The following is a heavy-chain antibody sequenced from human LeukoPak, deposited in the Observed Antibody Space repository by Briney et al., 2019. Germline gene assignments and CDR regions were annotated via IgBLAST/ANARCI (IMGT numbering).Heavy chain of an antibody. D-gene: IGHD3-9*01. Sequence: ETLSLTCAVDGGSFSCYVWSWMRQPPGKGLEWIGEINHSGINHSGSTNYNPSLKSRVTISIDTSKSQFSLKLTSVTAADTAVYYCASAQPYDILTGYYGIRPFDIWGQGTLVSVSS. CDR2: INHSGINHSGST. CDR1: GGSFSCYV. V-gene: IGHV4-34*01. J-gene: IGHJ3*02. CDR3: ASAQPYDILTGYYGIRPFDI.